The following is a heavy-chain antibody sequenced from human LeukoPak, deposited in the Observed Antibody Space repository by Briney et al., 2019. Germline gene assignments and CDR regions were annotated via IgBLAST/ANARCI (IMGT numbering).Heavy chain of an antibody. V-gene: IGHV4-61*01. CDR1: GGSISSRSYY. CDR3: ARDPAVHYFDY. Sequence: SETLSLTCTVSGGSISSRSYYWGWIRQPPGKGLEWIGYIYYSGSTNYNPSLKSRVTISVDTSKNQFSLKLSSVTAADTAVYYCARDPAVHYFDYWGQGTLVTVSS. J-gene: IGHJ4*02. CDR2: IYYSGST. D-gene: IGHD3-10*01.